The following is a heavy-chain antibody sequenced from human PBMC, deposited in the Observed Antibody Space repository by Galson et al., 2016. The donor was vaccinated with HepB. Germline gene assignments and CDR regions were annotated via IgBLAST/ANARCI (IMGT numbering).Heavy chain of an antibody. CDR3: AKDPAYGGTGRFDF. J-gene: IGHJ4*02. Sequence: SLRLSCAGSGFTFSSYAMSWVRQAPGKGLEWVSAISGGGAGAHYADSVKGRFSISRDNSKNPLYLQMNSLRAEDTATYYCAKDPAYGGTGRFDFWGQGTLVTVSS. CDR1: GFTFSSYA. CDR2: ISGGGAGA. D-gene: IGHD4-23*01. V-gene: IGHV3-23*01.